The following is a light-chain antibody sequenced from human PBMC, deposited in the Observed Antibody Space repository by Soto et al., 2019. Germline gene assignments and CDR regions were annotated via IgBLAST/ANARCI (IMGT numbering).Light chain of an antibody. J-gene: IGLJ3*02. CDR1: TSNIGSIT. CDR3: AAWDDSLNAPV. CDR2: SNN. Sequence: QSVLTQLPSASGTPGQRVTISCSGSTSNIGSITVNWYQHLPGTAPKLLIYSNNQRPSGVPDRFSGSKSGTSASLAISGLQSEDEADYYCAAWDDSLNAPVFGGGTKLTVL. V-gene: IGLV1-44*01.